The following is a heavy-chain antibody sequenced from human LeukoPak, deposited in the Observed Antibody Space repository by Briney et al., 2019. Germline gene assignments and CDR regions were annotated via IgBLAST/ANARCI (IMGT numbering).Heavy chain of an antibody. V-gene: IGHV4-59*12. D-gene: IGHD5-18*01. CDR1: GVSISSSH. J-gene: IGHJ4*02. Sequence: SETLSLTCTVSGVSISSSHWSWIRQPPGKGLEWIGEIYHSGSTNYNPSLKSRVTISVDKSKNQFSLKLSSVTAADPAVYYCARDRGGYTYSHDYWGQGTLVTVSS. CDR2: IYHSGST. CDR3: ARDRGGYTYSHDY.